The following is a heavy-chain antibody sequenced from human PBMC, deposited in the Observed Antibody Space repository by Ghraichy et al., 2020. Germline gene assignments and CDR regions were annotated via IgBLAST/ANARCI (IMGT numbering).Heavy chain of an antibody. CDR3: AKAFELRLRGDNEVGY. J-gene: IGHJ4*02. D-gene: IGHD4-17*01. Sequence: GESLNISCAASGFTFSSYAMSWVRQAPGKGLEWVSAISGSGGSTYYADSVKGRFTISRDNSKNTLYLQMNSLRAEDTAVYYCAKAFELRLRGDNEVGYWGQGTLVTVSS. V-gene: IGHV3-23*01. CDR1: GFTFSSYA. CDR2: ISGSGGST.